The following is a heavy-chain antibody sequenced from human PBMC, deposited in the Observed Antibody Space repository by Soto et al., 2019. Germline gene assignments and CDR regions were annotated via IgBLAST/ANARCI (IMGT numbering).Heavy chain of an antibody. D-gene: IGHD5-12*01. CDR3: ESRYGYNSYGMDV. CDR2: IIPIFGTA. J-gene: IGHJ6*02. V-gene: IGHV1-69*01. Sequence: QVQLVQSGAEVKKTGSSVKVSCKASGGTFSSYAISWVRQAPGQGLEWMGGIIPIFGTANYAQKFQGRVTITADESTSTEYVALSSLRSADTDVDYCESRYGYNSYGMDVLGQGTTVTVSS. CDR1: GGTFSSYA.